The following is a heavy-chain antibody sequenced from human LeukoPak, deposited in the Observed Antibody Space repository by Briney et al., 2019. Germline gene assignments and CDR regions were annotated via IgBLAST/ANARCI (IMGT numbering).Heavy chain of an antibody. V-gene: IGHV3-23*01. Sequence: ETLSLTCAVSGGSISSSNWWSWVRQAPGKGLEWVSGISGSGGGTYYADSVKGRFTISRDNSKNTLYLQLNSLRAEDTAVYYCAKVRVGAVVRTAAVDIWGQGTMVTVSS. J-gene: IGHJ3*02. CDR3: AKVRVGAVVRTAAVDI. D-gene: IGHD2-2*01. CDR2: ISGSGGGT. CDR1: GGSISSSN.